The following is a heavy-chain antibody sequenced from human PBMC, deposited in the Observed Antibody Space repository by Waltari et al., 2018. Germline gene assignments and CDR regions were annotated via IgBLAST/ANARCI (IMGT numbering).Heavy chain of an antibody. Sequence: QVQLVQSGAEVKKPGASVKVSCKASGYTFTSYGISWVRQAPGQGLEGMGWISADNGNTNYAQKLQGRVTMTTDTSTSTAYMELRSLRSDDTAVYYCARDLTAMVLHDAFDIWGQGTMVTVSS. V-gene: IGHV1-18*01. CDR3: ARDLTAMVLHDAFDI. CDR2: ISADNGNT. J-gene: IGHJ3*02. D-gene: IGHD5-18*01. CDR1: GYTFTSYG.